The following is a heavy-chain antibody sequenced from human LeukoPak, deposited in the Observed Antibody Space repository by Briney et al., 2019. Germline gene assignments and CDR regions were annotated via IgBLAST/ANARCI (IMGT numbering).Heavy chain of an antibody. D-gene: IGHD3-16*02. CDR2: ISYDGSNK. Sequence: GGSLRLSCAASGFTFSSYAMHWVRQAPGKGLEWVALISYDGSNKYYADSVKGRFTISRDNSKNTLYLQMNSLRAEDTAVYYCAKGPAPRLGEFSYHALVDYWGQGTLVTVSS. CDR1: GFTFSSYA. V-gene: IGHV3-30*04. CDR3: AKGPAPRLGEFSYHALVDY. J-gene: IGHJ4*02.